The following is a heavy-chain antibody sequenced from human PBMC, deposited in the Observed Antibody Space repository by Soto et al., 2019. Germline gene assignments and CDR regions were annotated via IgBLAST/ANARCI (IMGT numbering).Heavy chain of an antibody. CDR2: IYYSGST. CDR1: GGSLSSYY. J-gene: IGHJ4*02. D-gene: IGHD3-10*01. Sequence: PSETLSLTCTVSGGSLSSYYWSWLRQPPGKGLEWIGYIYYSGSTNYNPSLKSRVTISVDTSKNQFSLKLSSVTAADTAVYYCAIQGPCGGPVPHWGQATLVTDSS. CDR3: AIQGPCGGPVPH. V-gene: IGHV4-59*01.